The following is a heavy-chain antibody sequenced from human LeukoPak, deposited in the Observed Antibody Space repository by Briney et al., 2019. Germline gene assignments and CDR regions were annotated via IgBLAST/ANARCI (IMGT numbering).Heavy chain of an antibody. D-gene: IGHD1-14*01. CDR3: ARGSDTLTGGVDYYYYGMDV. V-gene: IGHV1-46*01. CDR1: GYTFTSYG. CDR2: INPSGGST. J-gene: IGHJ6*02. Sequence: ASVKVSCKASGYTFTSYGISWVRQAPGQGLEWMGIINPSGGSTSYAQKFQGRVTMTRDTSTSTVYMELSSLRSEDTAVYYCARGSDTLTGGVDYYYYGMDVWGQGTTVTVSS.